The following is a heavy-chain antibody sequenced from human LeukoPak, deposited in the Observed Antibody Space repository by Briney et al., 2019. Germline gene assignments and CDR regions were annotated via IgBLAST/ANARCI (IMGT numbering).Heavy chain of an antibody. CDR2: ISYDGSNK. CDR3: ATTDYRDDYYYGMDV. CDR1: GFTFSSYA. Sequence: PGGSLRLSCAASGFTFSSYAMHWVRQAPGKGLEWVAVISYDGSNKYYADSVKGRFTISRDNSKNTLYLQMNSLRAEDTAVYYCATTDYRDDYYYGMDVWGQGTTVTVSS. V-gene: IGHV3-30-3*01. D-gene: IGHD4/OR15-4a*01. J-gene: IGHJ6*02.